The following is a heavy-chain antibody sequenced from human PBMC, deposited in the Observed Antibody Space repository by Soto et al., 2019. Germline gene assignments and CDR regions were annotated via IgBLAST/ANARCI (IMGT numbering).Heavy chain of an antibody. CDR1: GFTFSNYA. CDR3: AKCDSTSNSGYDSFDC. Sequence: GGSLRLSCAASGFTFSNYAMSWVRQAPGKGPEWVSSISGSGDSTYYADFVKGRFAISRDNSKYTLYLQMSSLRTEDTSLSYCAKCDSTSNSGYDSFDCWGQGTLGTVSS. D-gene: IGHD5-12*01. J-gene: IGHJ4*02. CDR2: ISGSGDST. V-gene: IGHV3-23*01.